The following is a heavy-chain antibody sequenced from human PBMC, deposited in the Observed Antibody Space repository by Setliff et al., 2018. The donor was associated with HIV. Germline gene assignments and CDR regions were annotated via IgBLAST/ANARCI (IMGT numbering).Heavy chain of an antibody. J-gene: IGHJ6*03. CDR1: GYTFTTYA. D-gene: IGHD6-19*01. Sequence: ASVKVSCKASGYTFTTYAIHWVRQAPGQRLEWMGWINAGNGNTKYSQKFQGRVTITRDISASTAYMELSSLRSEDTAVYYCGRIYSSCWNYYYYYMDVWGKGTTVTVSS. CDR3: GRIYSSCWNYYYYYMDV. V-gene: IGHV1-3*01. CDR2: INAGNGNT.